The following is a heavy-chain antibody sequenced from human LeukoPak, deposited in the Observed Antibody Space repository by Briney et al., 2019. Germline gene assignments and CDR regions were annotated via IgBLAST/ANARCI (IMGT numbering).Heavy chain of an antibody. J-gene: IGHJ4*02. CDR2: ISWNSGTI. D-gene: IGHD6-19*01. Sequence: GGSLRLSCAGSGFIFNNYAMHWVRQPPGKGLEWVSGISWNSGTIDYADSVRGRFTISRDNAKNSLYLQMDSLRVEDTAFYYCAKDNRRHYTSGPNPDSLHWGQGALVTVSS. CDR1: GFIFNNYA. V-gene: IGHV3-9*01. CDR3: AKDNRRHYTSGPNPDSLH.